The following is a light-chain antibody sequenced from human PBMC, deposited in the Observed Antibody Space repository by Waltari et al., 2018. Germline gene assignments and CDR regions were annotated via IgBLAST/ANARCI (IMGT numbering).Light chain of an antibody. CDR1: QTLSYRSNENY. Sequence: DIVMTQSPDSLAVSLGERATINCQSSQTLSYRSNENYLAWYQQKPGQPPKLLIYGASTRESGVPDRFSGSVSWTDFTLTISSLQAEDVAVYYCQHYYNIPRTFGQGTKVEI. CDR2: GAS. V-gene: IGKV4-1*01. J-gene: IGKJ1*01. CDR3: QHYYNIPRT.